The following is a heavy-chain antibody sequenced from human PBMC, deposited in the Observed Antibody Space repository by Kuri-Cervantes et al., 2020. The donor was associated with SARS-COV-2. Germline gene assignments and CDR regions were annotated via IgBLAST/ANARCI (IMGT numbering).Heavy chain of an antibody. Sequence: KVSCKGSGYSFTSYWIGWVRQMPGKGLEWMGIIYPGDSDTRYSPSFQDQVTISADKSISTAYLQWSSLKASDTAMYYCARQKFHYYDSSGYQGATDYWGQGTLVTVSS. CDR3: ARQKFHYYDSSGYQGATDY. J-gene: IGHJ4*02. CDR1: GYSFTSYW. D-gene: IGHD3-22*01. V-gene: IGHV5-51*01. CDR2: IYPGDSDT.